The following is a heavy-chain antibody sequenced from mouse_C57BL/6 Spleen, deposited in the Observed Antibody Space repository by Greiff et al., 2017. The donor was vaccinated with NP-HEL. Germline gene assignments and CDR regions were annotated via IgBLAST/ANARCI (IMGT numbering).Heavy chain of an antibody. CDR1: GYTFTSYW. V-gene: IGHV1-53*01. Sequence: VQLQQSGTELVKPGASVKLSCKASGYTFTSYWMHWVKQRPGQGLEWIGNINPSNGGTNYNEKFKSKAKLTVDKSSSTAYMQLSSLTSEDSAVYFWSRRAYGSYYFDYWGQGTTLPVSS. CDR3: SRRAYGSYYFDY. J-gene: IGHJ2*01. CDR2: INPSNGGT. D-gene: IGHD1-1*01.